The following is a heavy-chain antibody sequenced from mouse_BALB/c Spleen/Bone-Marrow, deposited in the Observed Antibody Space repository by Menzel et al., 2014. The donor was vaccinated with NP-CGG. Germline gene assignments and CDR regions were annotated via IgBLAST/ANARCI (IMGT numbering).Heavy chain of an antibody. CDR1: GFNIKDTY. V-gene: IGHV14-3*02. D-gene: IGHD2-14*01. CDR3: ATYYRYDRRFAY. Sequence: VQLQQPGAELVKPGASVKLSCTASGFNIKDTYMHWVKQRPEQGLEWIGRIDPANGNTKYDPKFQGKATITADTSSNTAYLQLSSLTSEDTAVYYSATYYRYDRRFAYWGQGTLVTVSA. J-gene: IGHJ3*01. CDR2: IDPANGNT.